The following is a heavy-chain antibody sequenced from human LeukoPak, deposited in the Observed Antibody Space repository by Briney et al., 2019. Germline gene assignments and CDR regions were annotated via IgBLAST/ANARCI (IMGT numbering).Heavy chain of an antibody. V-gene: IGHV3-23*01. CDR2: ISGSGGST. CDR1: GFTFSSYA. D-gene: IGHD2-21*01. CDR3: AKDPNRYCGGDCYSDY. J-gene: IGHJ4*02. Sequence: GGSLRLSCAASGFTFSSYAMSWVRQAPGKGLEWVSAISGSGGSTYYADSVKGRFTISRDNSKNTLYLQMNSLRAEDTAVYYCAKDPNRYCGGDCYSDYWGQGTLVTVSS.